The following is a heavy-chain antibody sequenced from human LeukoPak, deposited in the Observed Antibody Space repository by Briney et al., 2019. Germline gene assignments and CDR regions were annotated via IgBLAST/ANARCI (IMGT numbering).Heavy chain of an antibody. CDR3: ARDRGERVAYFDY. D-gene: IGHD3-10*01. J-gene: IGHJ4*02. V-gene: IGHV3-23*01. Sequence: PGGSLRLSCAASGFTFSSYAMSWVRQAPGKGLEWVSAISGSGDITYYTNSVKGRFTISRHNSKNTLYLQMNSLRAEDTAVYYCARDRGERVAYFDYWGQGTLVTVSS. CDR2: ISGSGDIT. CDR1: GFTFSSYA.